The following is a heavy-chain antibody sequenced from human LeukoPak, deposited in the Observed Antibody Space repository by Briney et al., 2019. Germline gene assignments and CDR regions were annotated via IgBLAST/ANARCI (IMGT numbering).Heavy chain of an antibody. CDR1: GFTSSTYW. CDR2: IKQDGSET. V-gene: IGHV3-7*01. CDR3: ARDRDSRWDLDL. Sequence: PGGSLRLSCAASGFTSSTYWMSWVRQAPGKGLEWVASIKQDGSETYYVDSVKGRFTLSRDNAKNSLYLQMNSLRADDTAVYYCARDRDSRWDLDLWGRGTLVTVSS. D-gene: IGHD3-22*01. J-gene: IGHJ2*01.